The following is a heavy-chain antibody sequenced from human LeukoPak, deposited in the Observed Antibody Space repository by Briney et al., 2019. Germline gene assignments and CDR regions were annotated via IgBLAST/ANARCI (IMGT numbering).Heavy chain of an antibody. CDR2: IIPIFGTA. V-gene: IGHV1-69*05. Sequence: SVKVSCKASGGTFSSYAISWVRQAPGQGLEWMGRIIPIFGTANYAQKFRGRVTITTDESTSTAYMELSSLRSEDTAVYYCARFGYSYGYGYFDYWGQGTLVTVSS. D-gene: IGHD5-18*01. CDR1: GGTFSSYA. J-gene: IGHJ4*02. CDR3: ARFGYSYGYGYFDY.